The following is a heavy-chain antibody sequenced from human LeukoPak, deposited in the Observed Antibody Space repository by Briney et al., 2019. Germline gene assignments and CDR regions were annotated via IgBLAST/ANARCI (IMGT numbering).Heavy chain of an antibody. CDR2: IRYDGSNK. Sequence: GGSLRLSCAASGFTFSSYGMHWVRQAPGKGLEWVAFIRYDGSNKYYADSVKGRFTISRDNSKNTLYLHVNSLRPEDTAVYYCARPVYSSGSEIDYWGQGTLVTVSS. V-gene: IGHV3-30*02. CDR1: GFTFSSYG. CDR3: ARPVYSSGSEIDY. J-gene: IGHJ4*02. D-gene: IGHD6-19*01.